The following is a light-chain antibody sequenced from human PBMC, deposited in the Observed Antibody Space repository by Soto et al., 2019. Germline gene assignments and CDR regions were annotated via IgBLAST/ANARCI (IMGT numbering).Light chain of an antibody. CDR3: QQYEDLPLS. J-gene: IGKJ3*01. Sequence: IQMTQSQSSLSASVGDRVTITCQAIQDISNYLNLYQHKPGKPPKLLIDDASNLETEVPSRFSGSGSGTDFTFTISSLQTEDVATYYCQQYEDLPLSFGHGTKVDF. CDR2: DAS. V-gene: IGKV1-33*01. CDR1: QDISNY.